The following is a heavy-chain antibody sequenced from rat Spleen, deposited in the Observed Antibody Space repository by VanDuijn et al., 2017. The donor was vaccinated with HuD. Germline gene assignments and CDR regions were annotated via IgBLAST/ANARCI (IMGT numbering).Heavy chain of an antibody. CDR2: ISNAAGKV. V-gene: IGHV5S23*01. Sequence: EVQLVESGGGLVQPGRSLKLSCAASGFTFSDYTMAWVRQAPTKGLEWVASISNAAGKVYYPDSVKGRFTISRDNAESTLYLQMDSLRSEDTATYYCARHGRGGTTYHYVMDVWGQGTSVTVSS. CDR1: GFTFSDYT. J-gene: IGHJ4*01. CDR3: ARHGRGGTTYHYVMDV. D-gene: IGHD4-3*01.